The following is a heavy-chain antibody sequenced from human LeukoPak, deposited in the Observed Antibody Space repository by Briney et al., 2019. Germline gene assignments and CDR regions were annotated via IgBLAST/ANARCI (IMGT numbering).Heavy chain of an antibody. CDR3: ARGGGHQPTYYQYLDV. CDR2: TYSAGFT. D-gene: IGHD1-14*01. Sequence: PGGSLRLSCAASGFTVSNSYMTWVRQAPDKGLEWVSLTYSAGFTYYPDSVKGRFTISRDIAKNTVFLQMNSLRVEDTAAYYCARGGGHQPTYYQYLDVWGKGTTVTVSS. J-gene: IGHJ6*03. V-gene: IGHV3-53*01. CDR1: GFTVSNSY.